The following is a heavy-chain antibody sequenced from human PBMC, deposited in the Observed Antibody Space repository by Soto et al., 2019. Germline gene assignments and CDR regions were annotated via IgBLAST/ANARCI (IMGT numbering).Heavy chain of an antibody. J-gene: IGHJ4*02. CDR3: ARGSSSSELFDY. CDR1: GGTFSSYA. CDR2: IIPIFGTA. V-gene: IGHV1-69*13. D-gene: IGHD6-6*01. Sequence: ASVKVSCKASGGTFSSYAISWVRQAPGQGLEWMGGIIPIFGTANYAQKFQGRVTITADESTSTAYMELSSLRSEDTAVYYCARGSSSSELFDYWGQGTLVTVSS.